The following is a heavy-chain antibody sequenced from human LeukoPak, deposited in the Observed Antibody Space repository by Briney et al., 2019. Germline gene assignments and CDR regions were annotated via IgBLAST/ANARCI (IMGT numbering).Heavy chain of an antibody. V-gene: IGHV5-51*01. Sequence: GESLKISCKVSGYRFNAYWIAWVRQMPGKGLEWMGIIYPDDSDTRYSPSFQGHVTISADKSVRTAYLQWSSLKASDTAMYYCARPNITSYYDSRGYDAFDVWGQGTMVTVSS. CDR2: IYPDDSDT. J-gene: IGHJ3*01. D-gene: IGHD3-22*01. CDR1: GYRFNAYW. CDR3: ARPNITSYYDSRGYDAFDV.